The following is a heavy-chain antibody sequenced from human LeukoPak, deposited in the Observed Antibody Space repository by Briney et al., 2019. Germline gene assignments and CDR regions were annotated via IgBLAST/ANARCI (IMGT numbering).Heavy chain of an antibody. J-gene: IGHJ4*02. CDR1: GGSIRSSYYY. V-gene: IGHV4-61*05. CDR3: ARGPSRFDY. Sequence: SETLSLTCTVSGGSIRSSYYYWGWIRQPPGKGLEWIGYIYYSGSTNYNPSLKSRVTISVDTSKNQFSLKLSSVTAADTAVYYCARGPSRFDYWGQGTLVTVSS. CDR2: IYYSGST.